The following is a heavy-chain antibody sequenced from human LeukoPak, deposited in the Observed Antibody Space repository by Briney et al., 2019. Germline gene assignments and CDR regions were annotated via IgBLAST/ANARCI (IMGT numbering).Heavy chain of an antibody. Sequence: GASVKVSCKASGYTFTSYGISWVRQAPGQRLEWMGWISAYNGNTNYAQKLQGRVTMTTQTSTRTPYIELRDLRSDDTPVYDLARCLSYYYDSSGYHHFDYWGQGTLVTVSS. V-gene: IGHV1-18*01. J-gene: IGHJ4*02. D-gene: IGHD3-22*01. CDR3: ARCLSYYYDSSGYHHFDY. CDR1: GYTFTSYG. CDR2: ISAYNGNT.